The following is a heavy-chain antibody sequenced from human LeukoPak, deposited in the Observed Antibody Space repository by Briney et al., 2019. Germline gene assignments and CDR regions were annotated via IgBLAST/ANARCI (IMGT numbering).Heavy chain of an antibody. CDR3: AKVVSIAAASPFQH. J-gene: IGHJ1*01. Sequence: GGSLRLSCAASGFTFSSHAMHWVRQAPGKGLEWVAVISYDGSNKYYADSVKGRFTISRDNSKNTLYLQMNSLRAEDTAVYYCAKVVSIAAASPFQHWGQGTLVTVSS. CDR2: ISYDGSNK. V-gene: IGHV3-30-3*01. D-gene: IGHD6-13*01. CDR1: GFTFSSHA.